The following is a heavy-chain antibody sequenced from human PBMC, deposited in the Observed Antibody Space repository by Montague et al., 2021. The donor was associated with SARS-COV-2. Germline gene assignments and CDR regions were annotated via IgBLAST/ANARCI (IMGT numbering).Heavy chain of an antibody. J-gene: IGHJ4*02. CDR2: ISSSSSYI. V-gene: IGHV3-21*01. Sequence: SLSLSCAASGFTFSSYSMNWVRQAPGKGLEWVSSISSSSSYIYYADSVKGRFTISRDNAKNSLYLQMNSLRAEDTAVYYCARVGGMEYCSGGNCYLDYWGQGTLVTVSS. D-gene: IGHD2-15*01. CDR3: ARVGGMEYCSGGNCYLDY. CDR1: GFTFSSYS.